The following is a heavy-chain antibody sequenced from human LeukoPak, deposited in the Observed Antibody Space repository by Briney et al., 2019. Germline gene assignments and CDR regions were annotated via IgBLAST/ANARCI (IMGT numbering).Heavy chain of an antibody. CDR2: ISYSSGSL. CDR3: ARAVGGVVPAANSPSLFDY. Sequence: GGSLRLSCAASGFTFSSYSMNWVRQAPGKGLEWVSYISYSSGSLYYADSVKGRFTISRDNAKNSLYLQMNSLRAEDTAVYYCARAVGGVVPAANSPSLFDYWGQGTLVTVSS. J-gene: IGHJ4*02. CDR1: GFTFSSYS. V-gene: IGHV3-48*04. D-gene: IGHD2-2*01.